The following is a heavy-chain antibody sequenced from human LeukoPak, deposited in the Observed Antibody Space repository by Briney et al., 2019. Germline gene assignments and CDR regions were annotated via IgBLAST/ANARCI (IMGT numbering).Heavy chain of an antibody. CDR3: ARQEYYFDY. CDR1: GGSISSYY. Sequence: SETLSLTCTVSGGSISSYYWSWIRQPPGKGLEWIGYIYYSGSTDYNPSLKSRVTISVDTSKNQFSLKLSSVTAADTAVYYCARQEYYFDYWGQGTLVTVSS. V-gene: IGHV4-59*01. CDR2: IYYSGST. J-gene: IGHJ4*02.